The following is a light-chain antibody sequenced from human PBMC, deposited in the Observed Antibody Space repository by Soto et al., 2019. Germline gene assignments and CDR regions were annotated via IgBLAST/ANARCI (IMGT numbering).Light chain of an antibody. CDR3: QRYNNWPLT. Sequence: DIVMTQSPATLSLSPGEGATLSCRASQGIGETLAWYQHKPGQTPRLLIYDTSTRATGVPARFSGSRSGTEFTLTINSLQSEDFAVYYCQRYNNWPLTFGGGTKVDIK. CDR2: DTS. J-gene: IGKJ4*01. V-gene: IGKV3-15*01. CDR1: QGIGET.